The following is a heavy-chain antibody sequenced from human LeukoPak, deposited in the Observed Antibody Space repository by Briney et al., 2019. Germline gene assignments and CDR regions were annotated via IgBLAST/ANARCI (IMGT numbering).Heavy chain of an antibody. D-gene: IGHD2-21*02. Sequence: GGSLRLSCAASGFPFSSFWMHWVRQVPGQGLEWVSRVSTDGRSTNYADSVKGRFTISRDNTKNTVLLQMNSLRADDTAVYYCVRGCHGGCYGLGHWGQGTLVTVSS. J-gene: IGHJ4*02. V-gene: IGHV3-74*01. CDR3: VRGCHGGCYGLGH. CDR2: VSTDGRST. CDR1: GFPFSSFW.